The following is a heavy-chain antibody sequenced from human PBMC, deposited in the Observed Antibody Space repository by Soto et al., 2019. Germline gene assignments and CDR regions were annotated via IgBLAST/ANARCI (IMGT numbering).Heavy chain of an antibody. J-gene: IGHJ5*02. D-gene: IGHD2-15*01. CDR2: FDPEDGET. Sequence: ASVKVSCKVSGYTLTELSMHWVRQAPGKGLEWMGGFDPEDGETIYAQKFQGRVTMTEDTSTDTAYMELSSLRSEDTAVYYCATTGHYCSGGSCYFNWFDPWGQGTLVTVSS. V-gene: IGHV1-24*01. CDR3: ATTGHYCSGGSCYFNWFDP. CDR1: GYTLTELS.